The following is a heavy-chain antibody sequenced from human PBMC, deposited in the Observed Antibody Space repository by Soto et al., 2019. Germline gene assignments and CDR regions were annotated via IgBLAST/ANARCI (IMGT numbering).Heavy chain of an antibody. CDR3: ARHLGYGAYFDY. CDR1: GGSISGYD. J-gene: IGHJ4*02. CDR2: IYYSGST. V-gene: IGHV4-59*08. Sequence: SETLSLTCTVSGGSISGYDWSWIRQPPGKGLEWIGYIYYSGSTNYNPSLKSRVTISVDKSKNQYSLKLSSVTAADTAVYYCARHLGYGAYFDYWGQGTPVPVSS. D-gene: IGHD4-17*01.